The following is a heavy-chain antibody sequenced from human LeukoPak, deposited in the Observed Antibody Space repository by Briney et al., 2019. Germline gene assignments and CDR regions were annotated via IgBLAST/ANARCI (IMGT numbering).Heavy chain of an antibody. Sequence: PSEPLSLTCTVSGGSLTNHYGRWIRQPRGRALECSGYLYYSGSTNYNPSLKSRVTISVDTSKNQCSLNLRSMAAADTAVYFCAKHLTTAYYDMIWFDPWGQGTLVTVSS. D-gene: IGHD3-22*01. CDR3: AKHLTTAYYDMIWFDP. CDR1: GGSLTNHY. J-gene: IGHJ5*02. CDR2: LYYSGST. V-gene: IGHV4-59*11.